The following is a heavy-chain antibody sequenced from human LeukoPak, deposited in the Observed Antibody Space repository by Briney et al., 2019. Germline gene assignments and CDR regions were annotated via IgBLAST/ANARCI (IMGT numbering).Heavy chain of an antibody. CDR2: IGIDSGNT. V-gene: IGHV3-48*01. CDR1: GFTFSDYS. Sequence: GGSLRLSCAASGFTFSDYSMNWVRQAPGKGLEWISYIGIDSGNTNYADSVKGRFIISGDKAKNSLYLQMNSLRVEDTAVYYCARDYKYAFDNWGQGTLVTVSS. D-gene: IGHD5-24*01. J-gene: IGHJ4*02. CDR3: ARDYKYAFDN.